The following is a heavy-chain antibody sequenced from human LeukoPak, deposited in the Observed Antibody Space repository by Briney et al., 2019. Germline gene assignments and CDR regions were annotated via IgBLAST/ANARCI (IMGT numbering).Heavy chain of an antibody. J-gene: IGHJ4*02. CDR2: IYYSGST. V-gene: IGHV4-39*07. CDR3: AREGSGDGYNPLGIDY. D-gene: IGHD5-24*01. CDR1: GGSISSSSYY. Sequence: SETLSLTCTVSGGSISSSSYYWGWIRQPPGKGLEWIGSIYYSGSTNYNPSLKSRVTISVDTSKNQFSLKLSSVTAADTAVYYCAREGSGDGYNPLGIDYWGQGTLVTVSS.